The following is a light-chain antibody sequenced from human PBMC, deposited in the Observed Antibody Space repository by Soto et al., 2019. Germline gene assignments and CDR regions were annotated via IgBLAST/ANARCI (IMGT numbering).Light chain of an antibody. CDR1: QSVSSN. J-gene: IGKJ2*01. Sequence: EIVMTQSPATLSVSPGERATVSCRASQSVSSNLAWYQQKPGQAPRLLIYGASTRATGIPARFSGSGSGTEFTRTIGSLQSEGFAVYYCQQYNNWPRTFGQGTKLEIK. CDR2: GAS. V-gene: IGKV3-15*01. CDR3: QQYNNWPRT.